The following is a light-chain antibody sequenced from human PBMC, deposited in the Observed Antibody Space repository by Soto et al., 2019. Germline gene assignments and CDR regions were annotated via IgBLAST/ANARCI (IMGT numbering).Light chain of an antibody. CDR2: GAS. J-gene: IGKJ2*01. CDR3: QQYNNWPFT. CDR1: QSVSSN. V-gene: IGKV3-15*01. Sequence: EIVMTQSPATLSVSPGESATLSCRASQSVSSNLAWYQQKPGQAPRLLIFGASTRVTGLPARFSGSGSGTEFTLTISSLQSEDFAVYYCQQYNNWPFTFGQGTKLEIK.